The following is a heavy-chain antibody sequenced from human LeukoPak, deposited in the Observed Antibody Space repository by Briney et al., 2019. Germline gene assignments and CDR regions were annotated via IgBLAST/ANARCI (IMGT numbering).Heavy chain of an antibody. D-gene: IGHD5-24*01. CDR2: IYYSGST. CDR1: GGSISSYY. V-gene: IGHV4-59*01. Sequence: KPSETLSLTCTVSGGSISSYYWSWIRQPPGKGLEWIGYIYYSGSTNYNPSLKSRVTISVDTSKNQFSLRLSSVTAADTAVYYCARSKWLQSETYYYYMDVWGKGTTVTVSS. J-gene: IGHJ6*03. CDR3: ARSKWLQSETYYYYMDV.